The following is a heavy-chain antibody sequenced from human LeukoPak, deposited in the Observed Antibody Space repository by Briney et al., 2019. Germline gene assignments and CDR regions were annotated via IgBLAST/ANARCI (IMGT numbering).Heavy chain of an antibody. CDR2: INHSGST. CDR1: GGSFSGYY. J-gene: IGHJ4*02. D-gene: IGHD3-16*02. V-gene: IGHV4-34*01. CDR3: ARARRQRLSPFGY. Sequence: SETLSLTCAVYGGSFSGYYWSWIRQPPGKGLEWVGEINHSGSTNYNPSLKSRVPISVDTSKNQVSLKLSSVTAAHTAVYYCARARRQRLSPFGYWGQGTPVTVSS.